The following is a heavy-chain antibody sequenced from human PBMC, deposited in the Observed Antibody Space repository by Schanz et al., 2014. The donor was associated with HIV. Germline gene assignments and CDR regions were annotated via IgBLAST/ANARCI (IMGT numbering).Heavy chain of an antibody. D-gene: IGHD3-10*01. Sequence: VQLVESGGGLVKPGRSLRLSCAVSGFTFSNYAMHWVRQAPGKGLEWVAVISYDGSNKYYADSVKGRFTISRDNSKNTLYLQMNSLRAEDTAVYYCAKGSSLWSFYYGMDVWGQGTTVTVSS. V-gene: IGHV3-30*04. CDR2: ISYDGSNK. CDR1: GFTFSNYA. J-gene: IGHJ6*02. CDR3: AKGSSLWSFYYGMDV.